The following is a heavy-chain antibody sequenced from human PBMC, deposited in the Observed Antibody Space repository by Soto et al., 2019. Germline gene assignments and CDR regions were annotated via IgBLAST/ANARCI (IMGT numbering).Heavy chain of an antibody. D-gene: IGHD3-22*01. CDR3: ANPGAYDRSNWFDP. CDR1: GFTFSSYG. V-gene: IGHV3-30*18. J-gene: IGHJ5*02. Sequence: QVQLVESGGGVVQPGRSLRLSCAASGFTFSSYGMHWVRQAPGKGLEWVAVISYDGSNKYYADSVKGRFTISRDNSKNTLYLQMNSLRGEDTAVYYCANPGAYDRSNWFDPWGQGTLVTVSS. CDR2: ISYDGSNK.